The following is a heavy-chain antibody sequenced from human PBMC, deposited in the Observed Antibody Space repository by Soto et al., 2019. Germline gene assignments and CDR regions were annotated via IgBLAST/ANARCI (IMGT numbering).Heavy chain of an antibody. D-gene: IGHD3-10*01. CDR2: VNSGGAT. Sequence: QLVETGGGLIQPGSSLTLSCAASGFSFSSNYMTWVRQAPGKGLEWVSFVNSGGATFYSDSVKGRFILSRHDSQNTIALEMDSLSGADDAVDYCARVPGRIWGRGTLVTVAS. CDR1: GFSFSSNY. CDR3: ARVPGRI. V-gene: IGHV3-53*02. J-gene: IGHJ4*02.